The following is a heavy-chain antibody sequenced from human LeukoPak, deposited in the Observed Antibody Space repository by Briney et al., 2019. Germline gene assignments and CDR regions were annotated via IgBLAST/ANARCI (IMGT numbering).Heavy chain of an antibody. Sequence: PGGSLRLSCAASGFTFDDYGMSWVRQAPGKGLEWVSGINWNGGSTGYADSVKGRFTISRDNAKNSLYLQMNSLRAEDTAVYYCAKDNRGGDGWFDPWGQGTLVTVSS. J-gene: IGHJ5*02. CDR2: INWNGGST. CDR1: GFTFDDYG. D-gene: IGHD3-16*01. CDR3: AKDNRGGDGWFDP. V-gene: IGHV3-20*04.